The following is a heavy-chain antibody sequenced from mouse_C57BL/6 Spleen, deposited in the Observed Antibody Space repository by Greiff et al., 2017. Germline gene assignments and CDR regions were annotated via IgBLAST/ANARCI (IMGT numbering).Heavy chain of an antibody. J-gene: IGHJ3*01. CDR3: ARDSSGYRAWFAY. V-gene: IGHV5-17*01. D-gene: IGHD3-2*02. CDR2: ISSGSSTI. CDR1: GFTFSDSG. Sequence: EVMLVESGGGLVKPGGSLKLSCAASGFTFSDSGMHWVRQAPEKGLEWVAYISSGSSTIYYADKVKGRFTLSRDNAKNTLCLQMTSLGSEDTAMYYCARDSSGYRAWFAYWGQGTLVTVSA.